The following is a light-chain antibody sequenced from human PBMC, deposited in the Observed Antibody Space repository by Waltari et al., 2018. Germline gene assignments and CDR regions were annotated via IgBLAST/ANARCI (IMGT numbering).Light chain of an antibody. CDR3: QAWDSTYARV. J-gene: IGLJ2*01. CDR2: QNT. V-gene: IGLV3-1*01. Sequence: SYELTQPTSVSVAPGPTASITCSGDKLGAKYACWYQQKPGQSPVLVIHQNTKRPSGIPERFSGSNSGNTATLTISGTQTIDEADYHCQAWDSTYARVFGGGTKLTVL. CDR1: KLGAKY.